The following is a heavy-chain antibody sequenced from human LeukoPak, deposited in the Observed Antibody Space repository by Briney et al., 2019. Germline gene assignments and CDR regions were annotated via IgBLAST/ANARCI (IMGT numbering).Heavy chain of an antibody. J-gene: IGHJ4*02. CDR1: GYTFTSYG. Sequence: ASVKVSCKASGYTFTSYGISWVRQAPGQGLEWMGWISAYNGNTNYAQKLQGRVTMTTDTSTSTAYMELRSLRSDDTAVYYCARLHPDSSSWYVDCWGQGTLVTVSS. CDR3: ARLHPDSSSWYVDC. CDR2: ISAYNGNT. D-gene: IGHD6-13*01. V-gene: IGHV1-18*01.